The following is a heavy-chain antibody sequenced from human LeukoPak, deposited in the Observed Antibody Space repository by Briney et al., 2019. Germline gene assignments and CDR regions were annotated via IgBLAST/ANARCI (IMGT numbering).Heavy chain of an antibody. D-gene: IGHD3-22*01. CDR2: ISSTSTYI. Sequence: PGGSLRLSCEASGFTFSDYTLNWVRQAPGKRLEWVSSISSTSTYIYYIQSVKGRFTISRDNAKNSLYLQMNSLRAEDTAVYYCAREHYYDSSGFYRDFDCWGQGTLVTVSS. J-gene: IGHJ4*02. V-gene: IGHV3-21*01. CDR3: AREHYYDSSGFYRDFDC. CDR1: GFTFSDYT.